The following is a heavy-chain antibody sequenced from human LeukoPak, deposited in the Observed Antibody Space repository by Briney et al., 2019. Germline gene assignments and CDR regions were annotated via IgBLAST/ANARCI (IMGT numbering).Heavy chain of an antibody. J-gene: IGHJ3*02. CDR2: IWYDGSNK. V-gene: IGHV3-33*01. Sequence: GRSLRLSCAASGFTFSSYGMHWVRQAPGKGLEWVAVIWYDGSNKYYADSVKGRFTISRGNSKNTLYLQMNSLRAEDTAVYYCAREVEQWLRGAFDIWGQGTMVTVSS. CDR1: GFTFSSYG. CDR3: AREVEQWLRGAFDI. D-gene: IGHD6-19*01.